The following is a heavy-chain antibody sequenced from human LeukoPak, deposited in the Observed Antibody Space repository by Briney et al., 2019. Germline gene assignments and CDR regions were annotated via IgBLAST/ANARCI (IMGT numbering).Heavy chain of an antibody. CDR3: ARVAGIAAAGTSLPFDY. Sequence: ASVKVSCKASGYTFTSYGISWVRQAPGQGLEWMGWISAYNGNTNYAQKLQGRVTMTTDTSTSTAYMELRSLRSDDTAVYYCARVAGIAAAGTSLPFDYWGQGTLVTVSS. CDR2: ISAYNGNT. CDR1: GYTFTSYG. J-gene: IGHJ4*02. V-gene: IGHV1-18*01. D-gene: IGHD6-13*01.